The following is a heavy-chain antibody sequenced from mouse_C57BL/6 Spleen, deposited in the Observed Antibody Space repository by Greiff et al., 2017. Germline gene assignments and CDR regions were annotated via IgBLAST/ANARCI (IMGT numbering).Heavy chain of an antibody. D-gene: IGHD2-2*01. CDR1: GYTFTRYW. Sequence: QVQLQQPGAELVKPGASVKLSCKASGYTFTRYWMQWVKQRPGQGLEWIGELDPSDRSTHYNQKFKGKATLTVDTSSSTADKQLRSLTSEYSACYYCARRVGYDEGAYYAMDYWGQGTSVTVSS. CDR3: ARRVGYDEGAYYAMDY. V-gene: IGHV1-50*01. CDR2: LDPSDRST. J-gene: IGHJ4*01.